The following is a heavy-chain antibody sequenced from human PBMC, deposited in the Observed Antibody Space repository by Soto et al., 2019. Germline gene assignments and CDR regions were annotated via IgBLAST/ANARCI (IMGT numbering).Heavy chain of an antibody. CDR3: ARRLRGFWSGYYPSEFDY. CDR1: GGTFSSYA. CDR2: IIPIFGTA. J-gene: IGHJ4*02. V-gene: IGHV1-69*13. D-gene: IGHD3-3*01. Sequence: ASVKVSCKASGGTFSSYAISWVRQAPGQGLEWMGGIIPIFGTANYAQKFQGRVTITADESTSTAYMELSSLRSEDTAVYYCARRLRGFWSGYYPSEFDYWGQGTLVTVSS.